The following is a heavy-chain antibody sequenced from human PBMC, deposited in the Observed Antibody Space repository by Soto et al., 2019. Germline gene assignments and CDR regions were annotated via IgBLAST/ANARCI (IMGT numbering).Heavy chain of an antibody. CDR2: IWNDGSHA. Sequence: PGGSLRLSCEGSGFPFRSYGIQWVRQAPGKGLEWLGLIWNDGSHAYYADSVKGRFTISRDNSKNTVFLQVSNLRAEDTAVYYCARKSSSDSTGYDYFDYGGKGTLVTVSS. J-gene: IGHJ4*02. CDR3: ARKSSSDSTGYDYFDY. V-gene: IGHV3-33*01. CDR1: GFPFRSYG. D-gene: IGHD3-22*01.